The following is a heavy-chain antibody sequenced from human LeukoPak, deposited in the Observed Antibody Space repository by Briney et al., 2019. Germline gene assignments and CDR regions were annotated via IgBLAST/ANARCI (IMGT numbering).Heavy chain of an antibody. Sequence: GGSLRLSCAASGFTFSSFAMNWVRQAPGKGLEWVSAISGSGSSTYYADSVKGRFTISRDNSKKTLYLQMNSLRGEDTAVYYWGKDGGGESSSWYYWGQGSLVTVSS. V-gene: IGHV3-23*01. D-gene: IGHD6-13*01. CDR3: GKDGGGESSSWYY. CDR2: ISGSGSST. CDR1: GFTFSSFA. J-gene: IGHJ4*02.